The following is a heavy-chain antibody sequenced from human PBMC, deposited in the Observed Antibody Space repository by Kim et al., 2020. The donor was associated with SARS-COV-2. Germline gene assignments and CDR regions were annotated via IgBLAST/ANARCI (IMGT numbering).Heavy chain of an antibody. CDR2: INPNSGGT. V-gene: IGHV1-2*06. Sequence: ASVKVSCKASGYTFTGYYMHWVRQAPGQGLEWMGRINPNSGGTNYAQKFQGRVTMTRDTSISTAYMELSRLRSDDTAVYYCARDLGIVDLLSTHDAFDIWGQGTMVTVSS. CDR3: ARDLGIVDLLSTHDAFDI. CDR1: GYTFTGYY. J-gene: IGHJ3*02. D-gene: IGHD2-15*01.